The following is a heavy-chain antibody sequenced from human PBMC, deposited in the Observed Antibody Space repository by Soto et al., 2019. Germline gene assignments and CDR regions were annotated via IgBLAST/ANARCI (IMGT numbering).Heavy chain of an antibody. CDR2: ISGSGGST. V-gene: IGHV3-23*01. J-gene: IGHJ4*02. D-gene: IGHD3-3*01. CDR3: AKAPSDFWSGYHYFDY. CDR1: GFTFSSYA. Sequence: EVQLLESGGGLVQPGGSLRLSCAASGFTFSSYAMSWVRQAPGKGLEWVSAISGSGGSTYYADSVKGRFTISRDNSKNTLYLQMNSLRAEDTAVYYCAKAPSDFWSGYHYFDYWGQGTLVTVSS.